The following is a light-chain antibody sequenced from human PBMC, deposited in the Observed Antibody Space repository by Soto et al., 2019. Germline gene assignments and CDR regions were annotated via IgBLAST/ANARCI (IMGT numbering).Light chain of an antibody. Sequence: QSALTQPPSASGSPGQSGTISCTWTSSDVVAYDYVSWYQQHPGKAPKLMIYEINKLPSGVPDRFSGSKSGNTAYLTVSGLQAEDEADYYSSSFAGSNNFPYVFGTGTKVTVL. CDR1: SSDVVAYDY. V-gene: IGLV2-8*01. J-gene: IGLJ1*01. CDR2: EIN. CDR3: SSFAGSNNFPYV.